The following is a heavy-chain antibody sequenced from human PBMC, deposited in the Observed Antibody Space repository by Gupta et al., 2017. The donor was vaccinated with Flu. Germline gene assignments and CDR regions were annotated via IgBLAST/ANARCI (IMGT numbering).Heavy chain of an antibody. CDR1: GFTFSSYS. D-gene: IGHD3-3*01. Sequence: EVQLVESGGGLVKPGGSLRLSCAASGFTFSSYSMNWVRQAPGKGLEWFSSISSSSSYIYYADSVKGRFTISRDNAKNSLYLQMNSLRAEDTAVYYCARERADFGVVIPPYYYYMDVWGKGTTVTVSS. CDR2: ISSSSSYI. CDR3: ARERADFGVVIPPYYYYMDV. V-gene: IGHV3-21*01. J-gene: IGHJ6*03.